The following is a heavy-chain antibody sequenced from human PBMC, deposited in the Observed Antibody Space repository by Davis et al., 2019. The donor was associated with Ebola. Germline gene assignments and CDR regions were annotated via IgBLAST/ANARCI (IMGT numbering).Heavy chain of an antibody. CDR3: ARGCGEGGDCWVIDS. CDR2: TSHDGSTT. J-gene: IGHJ4*02. CDR1: GFPFSNYA. V-gene: IGHV3-30*04. Sequence: GESLKISCAASGFPFSNYAMHWVRQAPDKGLEWVAVTSHDGSTTYYEDSVKGRFTISRDNSKNTLYLQLNRLRSEDTAVYYCARGCGEGGDCWVIDSWGQGTLVTVSS. D-gene: IGHD2-21*01.